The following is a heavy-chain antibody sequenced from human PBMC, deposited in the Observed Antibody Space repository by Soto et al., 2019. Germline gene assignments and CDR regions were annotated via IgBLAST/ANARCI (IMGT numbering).Heavy chain of an antibody. CDR2: IYFSGST. Sequence: SETLSLTCTVSGGSISSYYWSWIRQPPGKGLEWIGYIYFSGSTNYNPSLKSRVTISVDTSRNQFSLKLSSVTAADTAVYYCARDGYYYDSSGYQSVYYFDYWGQGTRVTVSS. CDR3: ARDGYYYDSSGYQSVYYFDY. CDR1: GGSISSYY. D-gene: IGHD3-22*01. J-gene: IGHJ4*02. V-gene: IGHV4-59*01.